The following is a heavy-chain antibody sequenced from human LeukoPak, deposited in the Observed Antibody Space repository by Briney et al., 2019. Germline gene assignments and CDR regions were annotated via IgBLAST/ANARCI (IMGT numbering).Heavy chain of an antibody. CDR1: GGSVSSRSYY. CDR3: ARGDSSSPCYIDY. Sequence: SSETLSLTCSVSGGSVSSRSYYWRWIRQPPGKGLEWIGYIYYSGSTNYNPSLKSRVAISPDTSKNQFSLKLSSVTAADTAVYYCARGDSSSPCYIDYWGQGILVTVSS. V-gene: IGHV4-61*01. CDR2: IYYSGST. J-gene: IGHJ4*02. D-gene: IGHD6-6*01.